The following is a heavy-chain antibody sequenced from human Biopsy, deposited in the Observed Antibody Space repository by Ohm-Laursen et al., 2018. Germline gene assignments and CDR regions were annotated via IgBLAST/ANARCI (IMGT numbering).Heavy chain of an antibody. J-gene: IGHJ4*02. CDR3: ARWETTLGRSLDS. CDR1: GYTFTSHD. V-gene: IGHV1-8*01. D-gene: IGHD1-26*01. Sequence: SVKVSCKASGYTFTSHDINWVRQATGQGLEWMGWMSPNTGNTVYAQRFQDRVTMTSDTSTGTAYMELTSLTSDDTAVYFCARWETTLGRSLDSWGQGTLVTVSS. CDR2: MSPNTGNT.